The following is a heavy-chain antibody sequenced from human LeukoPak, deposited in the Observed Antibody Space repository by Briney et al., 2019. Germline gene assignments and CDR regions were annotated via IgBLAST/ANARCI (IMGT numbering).Heavy chain of an antibody. Sequence: SETLSLTCTVSGGSISSYYWSWIRQPPGKGLEWIGYIYYSGSTNYNPSLKSRVTISVDTSKNQFSLKLSSVTAADTAVYYCARDNCSGGSYLVDYWGQGTLVTVSS. CDR1: GGSISSYY. D-gene: IGHD2-15*01. CDR2: IYYSGST. CDR3: ARDNCSGGSYLVDY. V-gene: IGHV4-59*01. J-gene: IGHJ4*02.